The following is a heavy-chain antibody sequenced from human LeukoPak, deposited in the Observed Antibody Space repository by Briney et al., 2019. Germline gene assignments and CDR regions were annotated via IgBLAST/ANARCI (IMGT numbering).Heavy chain of an antibody. CDR1: GGSIRSSSYY. J-gene: IGHJ4*02. CDR3: ARQEENFSSGWYVGVFDY. Sequence: KTSETLSLTCTVSGGSIRSSSYYWGWIRQPPGKGLEWIGSIYYSGSTYYNASLKSRGTISVDTSKNQFSLKLNSVTAADTAVYYCARQEENFSSGWYVGVFDYWGQGTLVTVSS. V-gene: IGHV4-39*01. D-gene: IGHD6-19*01. CDR2: IYYSGST.